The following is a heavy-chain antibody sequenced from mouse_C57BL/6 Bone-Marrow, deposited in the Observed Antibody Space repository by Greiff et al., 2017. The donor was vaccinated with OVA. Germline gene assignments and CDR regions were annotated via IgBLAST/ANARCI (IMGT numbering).Heavy chain of an antibody. D-gene: IGHD1-1*01. CDR3: AGGYYGSSYGFAY. V-gene: IGHV1-55*01. Sequence: QVQLQQPGAELVKPGASVKMSCKASGYTFTSYWITWVKQRPGQGLEWIGDIYPGSGSTNYNEKFKSKATLTVDTSSSTAYMQLSSLTSEDSAVYYGAGGYYGSSYGFAYWGQGTLVTVSA. J-gene: IGHJ3*01. CDR1: GYTFTSYW. CDR2: IYPGSGST.